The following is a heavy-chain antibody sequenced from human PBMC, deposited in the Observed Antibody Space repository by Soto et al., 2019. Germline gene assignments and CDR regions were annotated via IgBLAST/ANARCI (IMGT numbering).Heavy chain of an antibody. D-gene: IGHD3-22*01. CDR3: ARHYEYYYDSTHYGMDV. J-gene: IGHJ6*02. CDR2: IIPIFGTA. V-gene: IGHV1-69*13. Sequence: SVKVSCKASGGTFSSYAISWVRQAPGQGLEWMGGIIPIFGTANYAQKFQGRVTITADESTSTAYMELSSLRSEDTAVYYCARHYEYYYDSTHYGMDVWGQGTTVTVSS. CDR1: GGTFSSYA.